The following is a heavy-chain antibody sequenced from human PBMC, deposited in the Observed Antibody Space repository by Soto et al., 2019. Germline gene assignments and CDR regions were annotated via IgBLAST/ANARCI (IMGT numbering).Heavy chain of an antibody. Sequence: ASVKVSCKASRNTLTTYDINRVRQATGQGLERMGWMNPNNGDTGYAQKFQGRVTMTRNTSTGTAYMELSSLISADTAAYYCAGSVGADCSDDCFAFEIWGQGTLVTV. CDR1: RNTLTTYD. V-gene: IGHV1-8*01. CDR2: MNPNNGDT. J-gene: IGHJ3*02. CDR3: AGSVGADCSDDCFAFEI. D-gene: IGHD2-21*02.